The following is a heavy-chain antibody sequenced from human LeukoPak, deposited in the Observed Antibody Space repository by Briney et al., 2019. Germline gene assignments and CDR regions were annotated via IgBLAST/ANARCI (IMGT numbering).Heavy chain of an antibody. V-gene: IGHV3-7*01. Sequence: GGSLGLSCAASGFTFSSYSMNWVRQAPGKGLEWVANIKGDGSEKYYVDSVKGRFTISRDNAKNSLYLQMNSLRAEDTAVYYCAAYYYDSSGHRPFDYWGQGTLVTVSS. CDR3: AAYYYDSSGHRPFDY. D-gene: IGHD3-22*01. CDR2: IKGDGSEK. J-gene: IGHJ4*02. CDR1: GFTFSSYS.